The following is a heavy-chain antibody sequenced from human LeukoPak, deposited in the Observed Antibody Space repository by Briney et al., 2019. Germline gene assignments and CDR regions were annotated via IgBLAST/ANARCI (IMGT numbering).Heavy chain of an antibody. V-gene: IGHV3-23*01. CDR1: GFTFSSYA. Sequence: SGGSLRLSCAASGFTFSSYAMSWARQAPGKGLEWVSAISGSGGSTYYADSVKGRFTISRDNSKNTLYLQMNSLRAEDTAVYYCAKEVGSSGYYSDYWGQGTLVTVSS. CDR3: AKEVGSSGYYSDY. D-gene: IGHD3-22*01. J-gene: IGHJ4*02. CDR2: ISGSGGST.